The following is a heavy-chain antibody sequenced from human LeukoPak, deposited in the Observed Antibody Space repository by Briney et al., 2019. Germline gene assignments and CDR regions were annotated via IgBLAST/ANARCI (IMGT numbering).Heavy chain of an antibody. V-gene: IGHV3-11*04. CDR2: SSSGGSAI. J-gene: IGHJ4*02. Sequence: GGSLRLSCAASGFTFSDYYTSWIRQAPGRGLEWVSYSSSGGSAIYYADSVKGRFTISRDNAKNSVYLQMNSLRAEDTAVYYCATTRYSSASYSVYWGQGTLVTVSS. D-gene: IGHD6-19*01. CDR1: GFTFSDYY. CDR3: ATTRYSSASYSVY.